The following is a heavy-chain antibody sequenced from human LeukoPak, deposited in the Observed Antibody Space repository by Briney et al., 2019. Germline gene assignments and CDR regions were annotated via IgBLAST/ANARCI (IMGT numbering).Heavy chain of an antibody. CDR3: ARDVLWLREYSSSWYPAFDY. D-gene: IGHD6-13*01. V-gene: IGHV3-48*03. Sequence: PGGSLRLSCAASGFTFSSYEMNWVRQAPGKGLEWVSYISSSGSTIYYADSVKGRFTISRDNAKNSLYLQMNSLRAEDTAVYYCARDVLWLREYSSSWYPAFDYWGQGTLVTVSS. CDR2: ISSSGSTI. J-gene: IGHJ4*02. CDR1: GFTFSSYE.